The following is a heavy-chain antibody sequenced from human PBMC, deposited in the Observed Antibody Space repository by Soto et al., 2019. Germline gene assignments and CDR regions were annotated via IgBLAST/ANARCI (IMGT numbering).Heavy chain of an antibody. V-gene: IGHV4-39*03. D-gene: IGHD4-4*01. CDR2: IYYSGST. CDR3: TTGQIADYSNFPSYFDY. J-gene: IGHJ4*02. Sequence: SETLSLTCTVSGGSISSSSYYWGWIRQPPGKGLEWIGSIYYSGSTYYNPSLKSRVTISVDTSKNQFSLKLSSVTAADTAVYYCTTGQIADYSNFPSYFDYWGQGTLVTVSS. CDR1: GGSISSSSYY.